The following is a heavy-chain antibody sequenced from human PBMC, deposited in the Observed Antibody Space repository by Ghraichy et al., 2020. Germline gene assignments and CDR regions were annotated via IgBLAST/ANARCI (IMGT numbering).Heavy chain of an antibody. D-gene: IGHD2-2*01. CDR1: GFTFRTNW. CDR3: VRECSTSCSYAMDV. CDR2: INQGGSAK. Sequence: GGSLRLSCAASGFTFRTNWMTWVRQAPGKGLEWVANINQGGSAKFYVDSVEGRFTISRDNAKNSLFLQMSSLRVDDTAIYYCVRECSTSCSYAMDVWGQGSTVVVSS. V-gene: IGHV3-7*01. J-gene: IGHJ6*02.